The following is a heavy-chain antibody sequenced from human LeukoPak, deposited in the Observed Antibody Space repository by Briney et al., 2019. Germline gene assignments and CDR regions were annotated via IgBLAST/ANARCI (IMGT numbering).Heavy chain of an antibody. CDR1: GLTVSSNY. Sequence: GGSLRLSCAASGLTVSSNYMSWVRQAPGKGLEWVSVIYSDGSTYYADSVKGRFTISGDNSKNTLYLQMNSLRAEDTAVYYCARRYNWNYVDYWGQGTLVTVSS. CDR2: IYSDGST. D-gene: IGHD1-20*01. V-gene: IGHV3-66*04. CDR3: ARRYNWNYVDY. J-gene: IGHJ4*02.